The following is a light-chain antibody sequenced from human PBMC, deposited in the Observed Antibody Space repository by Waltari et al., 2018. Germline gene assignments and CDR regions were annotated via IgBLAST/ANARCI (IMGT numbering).Light chain of an antibody. CDR2: KDT. CDR3: YSATDNSVL. CDR1: VLAKKY. V-gene: IGLV3-27*01. J-gene: IGLJ2*01. Sequence: SYELTQPSSVSVSPGQTVNITCSGDVLAKKYSRWFQQKTGQAPILVIYKDTERSSGIPERFSGSSSGTTVTLTISGAQVEDEADYYCYSATDNSVLFGGGTRLTVL.